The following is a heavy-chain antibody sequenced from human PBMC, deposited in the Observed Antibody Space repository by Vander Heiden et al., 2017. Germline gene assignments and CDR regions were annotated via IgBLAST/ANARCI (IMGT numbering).Heavy chain of an antibody. J-gene: IGHJ5*02. CDR1: GSTFPSYP. V-gene: IGHV1-46*01. Sequence: VQPVQSGAEVKNPGASVQVSCNASGSTFPSYPIQWVRPPPGPGLKWMGIINPSGGSTSDAQKFQGRVTMTRDTSTSTVYMELSSLRSEDTAVYYCARDGKEGVRVLEWLPTNWFDPGGQGTLVTVSS. CDR3: ARDGKEGVRVLEWLPTNWFDP. D-gene: IGHD3-3*01. CDR2: INPSGGST.